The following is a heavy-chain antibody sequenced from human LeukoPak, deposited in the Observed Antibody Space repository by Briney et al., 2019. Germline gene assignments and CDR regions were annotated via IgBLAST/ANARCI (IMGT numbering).Heavy chain of an antibody. D-gene: IGHD4/OR15-4a*01. V-gene: IGHV3-53*01. Sequence: GSLRLSCTVSGFTVSSNSMSWVRQAPGKGLEWLSFIYSDNTHYSDSVKGRFTISRDNSKNTLYLQMNSLRAEDTAVYYCARRAGAYSNPYNYWGRGTLVTVSS. J-gene: IGHJ4*02. CDR3: ARRAGAYSNPYNY. CDR1: GFTVSSNS. CDR2: IYSDNT.